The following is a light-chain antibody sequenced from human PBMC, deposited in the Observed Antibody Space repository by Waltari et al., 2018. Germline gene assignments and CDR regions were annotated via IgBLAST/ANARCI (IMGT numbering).Light chain of an antibody. CDR1: NSNIGATF. CDR3: AAWDDTLSGHSV. Sequence: QSVLTQPPSASGTTGQRVTIPCSGSNSNIGATFVYWYRQFPGTSPKLLIYGNDKRPSGVPDRFSGSKSGSSASLVISGLRSEDEADYYCAAWDDTLSGHSVFGTGTKVTVL. J-gene: IGLJ1*01. V-gene: IGLV1-47*01. CDR2: GND.